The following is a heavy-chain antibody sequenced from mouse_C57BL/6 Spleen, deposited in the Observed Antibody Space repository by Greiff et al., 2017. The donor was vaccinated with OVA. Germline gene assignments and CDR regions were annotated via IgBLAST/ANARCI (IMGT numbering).Heavy chain of an antibody. V-gene: IGHV1-9*01. CDR3: ARSVYSKRPVAY. Sequence: QVQLQESGAELMKPGASVKLSCTASGYTFTGYWVEWVKQRPGHGLEWIGEILPGSGSTNYNEKFKGKATFTADTSSNTSYMQLRSLTTEDSAIYYCARSVYSKRPVAYWGQGTLVTVSA. J-gene: IGHJ3*01. CDR1: GYTFTGYW. CDR2: ILPGSGST. D-gene: IGHD2-5*01.